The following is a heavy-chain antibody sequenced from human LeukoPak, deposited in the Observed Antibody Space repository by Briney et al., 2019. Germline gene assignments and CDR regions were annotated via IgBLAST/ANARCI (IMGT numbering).Heavy chain of an antibody. V-gene: IGHV3-30*18. CDR1: GFTFSSYG. Sequence: GGSLRLSCAASGFTFSSYGMHWVRQAPGKGLEWVAVISYDGSNKYYADSVKGRFTISRDNFKNTLYLQMNSLRAEDTAVYYCAKGICSSTSCYDYYYGMDVWGKGTTVTVSS. CDR2: ISYDGSNK. J-gene: IGHJ6*04. D-gene: IGHD2-2*01. CDR3: AKGICSSTSCYDYYYGMDV.